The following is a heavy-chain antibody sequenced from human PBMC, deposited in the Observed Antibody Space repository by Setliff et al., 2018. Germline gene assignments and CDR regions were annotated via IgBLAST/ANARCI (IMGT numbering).Heavy chain of an antibody. V-gene: IGHV3-30*02. CDR3: AKDRWGYADP. CDR2: IHYGGGHI. J-gene: IGHJ5*02. D-gene: IGHD2-2*01. Sequence: PGGSLRLSCATSGFTFSTSAMHWLRQSPDNRLEWLAYIHYGGGHIQYADFVKGRFTVSRDNAMDTLFLQMNGLTTDDTAKYFCAKDRWGYADPWGQGTLVTVSS. CDR1: GFTFSTSA.